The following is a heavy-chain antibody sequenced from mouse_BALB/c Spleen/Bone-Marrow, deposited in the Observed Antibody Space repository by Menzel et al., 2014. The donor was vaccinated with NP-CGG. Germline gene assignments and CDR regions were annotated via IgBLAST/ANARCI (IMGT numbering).Heavy chain of an antibody. V-gene: IGHV5-4*02. D-gene: IGHD1-1*01. Sequence: EVKVVDSGGGLVKPGGSLKLSCAASGFTFSDYYMYWVRRTPEKRLEWVATISDGGSYTYYPDSVKGRFTISRDNAKNNLYLQMSSLKSEDTAMYYCARGSSYFDYWGQGTTLTVSS. CDR1: GFTFSDYY. J-gene: IGHJ2*01. CDR2: ISDGGSYT. CDR3: ARGSSYFDY.